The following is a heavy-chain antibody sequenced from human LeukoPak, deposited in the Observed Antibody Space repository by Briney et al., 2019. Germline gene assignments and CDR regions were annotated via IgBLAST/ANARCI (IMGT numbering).Heavy chain of an antibody. CDR3: ATDHALTGYYYGMDV. CDR1: GYTFTSYY. J-gene: IGHJ6*02. D-gene: IGHD7-27*01. V-gene: IGHV1-46*01. CDR2: INPSGGST. Sequence: APVKVSYKASGYTFTSYYMHWVRQAPGQGLEWMGIINPSGGSTSYAQKFQGRVTMTEDTSTDTAYMELSSLRSEDTAVYYCATDHALTGYYYGMDVWGQGTTVTVSS.